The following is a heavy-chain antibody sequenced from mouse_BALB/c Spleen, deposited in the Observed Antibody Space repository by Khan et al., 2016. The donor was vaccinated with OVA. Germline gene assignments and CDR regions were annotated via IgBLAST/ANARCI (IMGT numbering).Heavy chain of an antibody. CDR3: EREVAYYRDDGWCAY. CDR2: INPSSNYT. Sequence: VQLQQSGAELARPGASVKMSCTASDYTFTSYTMHWVKQRPGQGLEWIGYINPSSNYTNSNQKFKDKATLTADKSSSTAYMQLSSLTSEDSAVYYGEREVAYYRDDGWCAYWGQGTLVTVSA. CDR1: DYTFTSYT. V-gene: IGHV1-4*01. J-gene: IGHJ3*01. D-gene: IGHD2-14*01.